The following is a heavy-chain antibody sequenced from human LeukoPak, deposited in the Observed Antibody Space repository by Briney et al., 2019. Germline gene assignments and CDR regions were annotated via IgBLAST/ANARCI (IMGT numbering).Heavy chain of an antibody. CDR2: IYNSGST. J-gene: IGHJ4*02. V-gene: IGHV4-59*11. Sequence: PSETLSLTCTVSGGSISSHYRSWIRQPPGKALEWIGNIYNSGSTNYNPSFKSRVTISVDTSKNQFSLKLTSVTAADTAVYYCARGGYSYGYDDDFEYWGQGILVTVSS. CDR1: GGSISSHY. D-gene: IGHD5-18*01. CDR3: ARGGYSYGYDDDFEY.